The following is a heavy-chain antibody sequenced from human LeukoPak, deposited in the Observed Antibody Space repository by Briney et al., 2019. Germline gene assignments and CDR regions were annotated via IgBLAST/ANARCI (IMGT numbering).Heavy chain of an antibody. CDR3: ARDWLAGNPYHAFDL. Sequence: PGGSLRLSCAASGSTFSSYWMSWVRQAPGKGLECVANIKEDGSEEYYVDSVKGRFSISRDNAKNSLCLQMNSLRAEDTAVYYCARDWLAGNPYHAFDLWGKGTMVTVSS. V-gene: IGHV3-7*01. CDR2: IKEDGSEE. J-gene: IGHJ3*01. D-gene: IGHD3-22*01. CDR1: GSTFSSYW.